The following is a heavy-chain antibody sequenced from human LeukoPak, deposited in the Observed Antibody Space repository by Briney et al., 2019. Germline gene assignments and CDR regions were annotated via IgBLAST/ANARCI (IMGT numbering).Heavy chain of an antibody. CDR2: IRYDGSNK. V-gene: IGHV3-30*02. CDR3: AKDQPQGSSGWYLGGFDY. CDR1: GFTFISYG. J-gene: IGHJ4*02. D-gene: IGHD6-19*01. Sequence: GGSLRLSCAASGFTFISYGMHWARQAPGKGLEWVAFIRYDGSNKYYTDSVKGRFTISRDNSRNTLYLQINSLRAEDTAVYYCAKDQPQGSSGWYLGGFDYWGQGTLVTVSS.